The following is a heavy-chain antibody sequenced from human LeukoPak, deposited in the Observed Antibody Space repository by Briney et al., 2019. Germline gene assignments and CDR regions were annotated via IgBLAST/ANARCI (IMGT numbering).Heavy chain of an antibody. V-gene: IGHV3-33*06. CDR2: IWYGGSNK. J-gene: IGHJ4*02. D-gene: IGHD3-10*01. Sequence: GRSLRLSCAASGFTFSSYGMHWVRQAPGKGLEWVAVIWYGGSNKYYADSVKGRFTISRDNSKNTLYLQMNSLRAEDTAVYYCAKDREDYYGSGSLDYWGQGTLVTVSS. CDR1: GFTFSSYG. CDR3: AKDREDYYGSGSLDY.